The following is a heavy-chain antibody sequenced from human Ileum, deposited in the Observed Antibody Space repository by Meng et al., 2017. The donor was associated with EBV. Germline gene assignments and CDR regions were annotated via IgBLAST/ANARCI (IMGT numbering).Heavy chain of an antibody. CDR1: GGSISSSNW. D-gene: IGHD6-19*01. CDR3: ASFPPPGKQWLVTDY. J-gene: IGHJ4*02. V-gene: IGHV4-4*02. CDR2: IYHSGST. Sequence: QESGPGLVKPSGTLSLTCAVSGGSISSSNWGSWVRQPPGKGLEWIGEIYHSGSTNYNPSLKSRVTISVDKSKNQFSLKLSSVTAADTAVYYCASFPPPGKQWLVTDYWGQGTLVTVSS.